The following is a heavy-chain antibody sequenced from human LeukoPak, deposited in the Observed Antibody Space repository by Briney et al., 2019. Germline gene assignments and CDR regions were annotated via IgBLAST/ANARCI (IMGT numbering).Heavy chain of an antibody. J-gene: IGHJ4*02. Sequence: SETLSLTCSVSGSSISSYYWGWIRQPPGKGLEWIGTFYQSGSTSYNPSLKSRVTISVDTSKNQFSLKLSSVTAADTAVYYCARDGPARCHTYWGQGTLVTVSS. CDR1: GSSISSYY. CDR2: FYQSGST. V-gene: IGHV4-38-2*02. D-gene: IGHD3-16*01. CDR3: ARDGPARCHTY.